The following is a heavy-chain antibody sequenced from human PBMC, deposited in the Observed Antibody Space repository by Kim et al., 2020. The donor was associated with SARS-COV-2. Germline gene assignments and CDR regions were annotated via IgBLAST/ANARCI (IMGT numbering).Heavy chain of an antibody. J-gene: IGHJ5*02. CDR2: ISGSGGST. CDR3: AKDRGFHSGRKIGWFDP. D-gene: IGHD1-26*01. V-gene: IGHV3-23*01. Sequence: GGSLRLSCAASGFTFSSYAMSWVRQAPGKGLEWVSAISGSGGSTHYADSVKGRFTISRDNSKNTLYLQMNSLRAEDTAVYYCAKDRGFHSGRKIGWFDPWGQGTLVTVSS. CDR1: GFTFSSYA.